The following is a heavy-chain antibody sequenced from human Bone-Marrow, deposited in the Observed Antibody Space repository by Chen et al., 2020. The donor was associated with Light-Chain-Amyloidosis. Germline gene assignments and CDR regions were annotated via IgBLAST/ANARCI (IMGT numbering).Heavy chain of an antibody. Sequence: EVQLVESGGGLVQPGRSLRLSGAASGFTFMAYPIYWVRQGPGKGLEWVSGISSNSGSIGYADSVKGRFSISRDNAKNYLHLQMNSLRPEDTALYYCVKSLIPSRYLYHYYMDVWGKGTTVIVSS. CDR3: VKSLIPSRYLYHYYMDV. CDR1: GFTFMAYP. J-gene: IGHJ6*03. D-gene: IGHD1-1*01. CDR2: ISSNSGSI. V-gene: IGHV3-9*01.